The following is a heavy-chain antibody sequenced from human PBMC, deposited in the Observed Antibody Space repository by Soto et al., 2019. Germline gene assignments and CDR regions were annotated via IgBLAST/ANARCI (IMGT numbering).Heavy chain of an antibody. D-gene: IGHD6-19*01. Sequence: QVQLVQSGAEVKKPGASVKVSCKASGYTFTSYDINWVRQATGQGLEWMGWMNPNSGNTGYAQKFQGRVTMTRNTSTSTAYTEMSRLRSENTAVYNCARERRVAGNDYWGQGTLVTVSS. CDR1: GYTFTSYD. V-gene: IGHV1-8*01. CDR3: ARERRVAGNDY. J-gene: IGHJ4*02. CDR2: MNPNSGNT.